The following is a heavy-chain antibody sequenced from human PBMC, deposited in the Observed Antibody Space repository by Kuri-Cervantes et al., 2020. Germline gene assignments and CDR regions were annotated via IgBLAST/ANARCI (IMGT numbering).Heavy chain of an antibody. D-gene: IGHD2-2*01. CDR1: KFIFSSYW. V-gene: IGHV3-23*01. CDR3: AKDNVVPTAIFDY. CDR2: ISGSGGST. J-gene: IGHJ4*02. Sequence: GESLKISCAASKFIFSSYWMSWVRQAPGKGLEWVSAISGSGGSTYYADSVKGRFTISRDNSKNTLYLQMNSLRAEDTAVYYCAKDNVVPTAIFDYWGQGSLVTVSS.